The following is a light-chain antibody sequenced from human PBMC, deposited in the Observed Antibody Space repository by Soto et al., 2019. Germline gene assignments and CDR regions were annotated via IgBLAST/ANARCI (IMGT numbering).Light chain of an antibody. J-gene: IGKJ1*01. CDR2: SAS. Sequence: DIQMTQSPSSLSASIGDRITITCRASQSIYIYLNWYQQKPGKAPKLLVYSASTLQSGVPSRFSGSGSGTEFTLTISSLQPEDFATYYCQQAKNFPWTFGQGTKVDIK. CDR1: QSIYIY. V-gene: IGKV1-39*01. CDR3: QQAKNFPWT.